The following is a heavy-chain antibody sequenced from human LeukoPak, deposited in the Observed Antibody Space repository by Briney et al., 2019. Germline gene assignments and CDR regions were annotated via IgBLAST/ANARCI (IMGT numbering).Heavy chain of an antibody. D-gene: IGHD7-27*01. CDR3: AKDGGLWVSAHWGDS. V-gene: IGHV3-23*01. CDR1: GFTFSSYT. Sequence: RPGGSLRLSCAASGFTFSSYTMSRVRQAPGKGLEWVSTITTSDGNTYYADSVKGRFTVSRDNSKNTLFLQMNSLRAEDTAVYYCAKDGGLWVSAHWGDSWGRGTLVTVSS. J-gene: IGHJ4*02. CDR2: ITTSDGNT.